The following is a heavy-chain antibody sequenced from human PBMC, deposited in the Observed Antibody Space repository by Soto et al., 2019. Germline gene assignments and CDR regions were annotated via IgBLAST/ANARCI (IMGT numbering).Heavy chain of an antibody. Sequence: SQTLSLPCAISGDSISRTTASWNWIRRSPSRGLEWLGRTYYRSKWYFDYAVSLQSRIIVSPDTSSNQLSLQLSSVTPEDTAVYYCARGAHGMAVAYFDSWDQGTPVTVSS. V-gene: IGHV6-1*01. CDR2: TYYRSKWYF. CDR1: GDSISRTTAS. J-gene: IGHJ4*02. CDR3: ARGAHGMAVAYFDS. D-gene: IGHD6-19*01.